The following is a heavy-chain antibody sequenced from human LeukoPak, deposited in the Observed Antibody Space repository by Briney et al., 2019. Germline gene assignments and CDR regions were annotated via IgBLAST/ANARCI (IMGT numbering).Heavy chain of an antibody. J-gene: IGHJ4*02. D-gene: IGHD3-16*01. CDR2: ISYDGSNK. CDR3: AARIMITNRPNY. Sequence: PGGSLRLSCAASGFTFSSYAMHWVRQAPGKGLEWVAVISYDGSNKYYADSVKGRFTISRDNSKNTLYLQMNSLRAEDTAVYYCAARIMITNRPNYWGQGTLVTVSS. V-gene: IGHV3-30-3*01. CDR1: GFTFSSYA.